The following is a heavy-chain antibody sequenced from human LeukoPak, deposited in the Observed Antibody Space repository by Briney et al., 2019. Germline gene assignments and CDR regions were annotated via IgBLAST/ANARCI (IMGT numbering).Heavy chain of an antibody. Sequence: SETLSLTCTVSGGSISSSSYYWGWIRQPPGKGLEWIGSIYYSGSTYYNPSLKSRVTISVDTSKNQFSLKLSSVTAADTAVYYRARHNRGEHFDYWGQGTLVTVSS. CDR3: ARHNRGEHFDY. CDR2: IYYSGST. V-gene: IGHV4-39*01. D-gene: IGHD3-10*01. J-gene: IGHJ4*02. CDR1: GGSISSSSYY.